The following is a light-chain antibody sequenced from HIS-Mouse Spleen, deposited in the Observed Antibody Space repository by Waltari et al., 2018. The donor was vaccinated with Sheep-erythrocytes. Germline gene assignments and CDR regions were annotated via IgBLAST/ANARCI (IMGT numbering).Light chain of an antibody. CDR3: QQYDNLFT. CDR1: QDISNY. V-gene: IGKV1-33*01. Sequence: DIQMTQSPSSLSASVGDRVTITCQASQDISNYLNWYQQKPGKATKPLIYDASNLETGVPSRFSGSGSGTDFTFTISSLQPEDIATYYCQQYDNLFTFGPGTKVDIK. CDR2: DAS. J-gene: IGKJ3*01.